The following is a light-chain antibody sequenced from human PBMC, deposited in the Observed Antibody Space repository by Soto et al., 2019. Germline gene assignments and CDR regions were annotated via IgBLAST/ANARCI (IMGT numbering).Light chain of an antibody. CDR1: TGEVSSGYY. CDR2: SRS. CDR3: LLYYGDIWV. Sequence: QAVVTQQPSLTGSPGGTVTLTCAATTGEVSSGYYPNWFQQKPGQAPRALIYSRSNTHSWTPARFSGSLLGGTAALTLSGAQPEEAADYYCLLYYGDIWVFGGGTKLTVL. J-gene: IGLJ3*02. V-gene: IGLV7-43*01.